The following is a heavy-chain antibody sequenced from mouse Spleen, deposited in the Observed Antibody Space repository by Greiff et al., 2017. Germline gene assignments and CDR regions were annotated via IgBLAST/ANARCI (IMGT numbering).Heavy chain of an antibody. CDR2: INYDGSST. CDR1: GFTFSDYY. D-gene: IGHD2-3*01. Sequence: EVKLVESEGGLVQPGSSMKLSCTASGFTFSDYYMAWVRQVPEKGLEWVANINYDGSSTYYLDSLKSRFIISRDNAKNILYLQMSSLKSEDTATYYCARDTGYSYAMDYWGQGTSVTVSS. V-gene: IGHV5-16*01. J-gene: IGHJ4*01. CDR3: ARDTGYSYAMDY.